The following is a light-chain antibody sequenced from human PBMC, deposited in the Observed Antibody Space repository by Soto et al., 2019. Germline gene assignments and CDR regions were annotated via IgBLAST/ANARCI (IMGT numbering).Light chain of an antibody. CDR2: DVS. CDR1: SSDVGKFNY. Sequence: QSVLTQPRSVSGSPGQSVTISCTGTSSDVGKFNYVSWYQHHPGKVPKLMIYDVSKRPSGVPDRFSGSKSGNTASLTISGLQAEDEADYYCCSYGVNYIYVFGSGTKVTVL. V-gene: IGLV2-11*02. J-gene: IGLJ1*01. CDR3: CSYGVNYIYV.